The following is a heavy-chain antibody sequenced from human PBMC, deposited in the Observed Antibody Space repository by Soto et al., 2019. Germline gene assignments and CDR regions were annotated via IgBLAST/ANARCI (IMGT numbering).Heavy chain of an antibody. CDR2: ITAGTGNT. Sequence: QVQLVQSGAEVKKPGASVKVSCKASGYTFTNYAMHWVRQAPGQRLEWMGWITAGTGNTKYSQKFQGRVTITRDTSASKAYMDLGSLRSEDTAVYYCARGPGGPDGPGDYWGQGNLVTVAS. V-gene: IGHV1-3*01. CDR3: ARGPGGPDGPGDY. J-gene: IGHJ4*02. D-gene: IGHD2-15*01. CDR1: GYTFTNYA.